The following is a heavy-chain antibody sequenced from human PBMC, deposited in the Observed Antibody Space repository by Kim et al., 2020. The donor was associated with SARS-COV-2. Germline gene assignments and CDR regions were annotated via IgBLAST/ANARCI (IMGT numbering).Heavy chain of an antibody. CDR2: IYHSGST. D-gene: IGHD6-19*01. V-gene: IGHV4-4*02. J-gene: IGHJ4*02. CDR3: ARDGDGSLAVAGTEIDY. Sequence: SETLSLTCAVSGGSISSSNWWSWVRQPPGKGLEWIGEIYHSGSTNYNPSLKSRVTISVDKSKNQFSLKLSSVTAADTAVYYCARDGDGSLAVAGTEIDYWGQGTLVTVSS. CDR1: GGSISSSNW.